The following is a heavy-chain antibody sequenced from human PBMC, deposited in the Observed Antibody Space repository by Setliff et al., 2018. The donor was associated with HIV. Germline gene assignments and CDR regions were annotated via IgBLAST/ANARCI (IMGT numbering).Heavy chain of an antibody. V-gene: IGHV4-34*01. CDR1: GGSFSGHS. CDR3: ASGRVRQSRKFGGVIVLPPFDY. Sequence: SETLSLTCAVYGGSFSGHSWSWIRQPPGKGLEWIGQINHSGSTNYNPSLKSRVTISVGTSKNQFSLNLSSVTAADTAVYYCASGRVRQSRKFGGVIVLPPFDYWGRGTLVTVSS. CDR2: INHSGST. J-gene: IGHJ4*02. D-gene: IGHD3-16*02.